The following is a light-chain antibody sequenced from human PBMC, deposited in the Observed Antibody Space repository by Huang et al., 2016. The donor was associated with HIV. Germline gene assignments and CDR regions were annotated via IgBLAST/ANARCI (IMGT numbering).Light chain of an antibody. CDR1: LNITSNF. CDR3: QQYVSAPLT. V-gene: IGKV3-20*01. J-gene: IGKJ4*01. CDR2: GAS. Sequence: EIVLTQSPGTLSLSPGERAALSCRASLNITSNFLAWSQQKPGQAPRLLIYGASSRAIGIPDRFVGSGSGTHFTLTIARLGPEDSAVYYCQQYVSAPLTFGGGTGVEI.